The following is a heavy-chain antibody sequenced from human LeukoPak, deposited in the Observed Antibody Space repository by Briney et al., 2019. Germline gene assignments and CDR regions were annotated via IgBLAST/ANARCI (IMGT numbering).Heavy chain of an antibody. V-gene: IGHV1-3*01. J-gene: IGHJ4*02. D-gene: IGHD6-19*01. CDR3: ARDLDGWYPDY. Sequence: ASVKVSCKASGGTFSSYAISWVRQAPGQGLEWMGWINAGNGNTKYSQKFQGRVTITRDTSASTAYMELSSLRSEDTAVYYCARDLDGWYPDYWGQGTLVTVSS. CDR1: GGTFSSYA. CDR2: INAGNGNT.